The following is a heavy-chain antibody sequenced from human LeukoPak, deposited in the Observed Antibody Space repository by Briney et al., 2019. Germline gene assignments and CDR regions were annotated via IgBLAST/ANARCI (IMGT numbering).Heavy chain of an antibody. V-gene: IGHV3-30*01. Sequence: PGGSLRLSCAASGFTFSSYAMHWVRQAPGKGLEWVAVISYDGSNKYYADSVKGRFTISRDNSKNTLYLQMNSLRAEDTAVYYCARDFVLAPLVVTISLPGIWGQGTLVTVSS. J-gene: IGHJ4*02. CDR1: GFTFSSYA. CDR3: ARDFVLAPLVVTISLPGI. CDR2: ISYDGSNK. D-gene: IGHD5-12*01.